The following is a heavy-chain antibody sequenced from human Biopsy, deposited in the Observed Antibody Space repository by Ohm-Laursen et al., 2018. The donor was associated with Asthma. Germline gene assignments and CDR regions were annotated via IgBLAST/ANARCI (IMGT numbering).Heavy chain of an antibody. CDR3: ARAVDYSHYYGIDV. Sequence: ASVKVSRKTSGYTFNSAGITWVRQAPGQGLEWMGRISVYNGNTKVAQKLQDRVTMITDTSTSTAYMELRSLRSDDTAVYFCARAVDYSHYYGIDVWGQGTTVTVS. CDR1: GYTFNSAG. V-gene: IGHV1-18*01. CDR2: ISVYNGNT. J-gene: IGHJ6*02. D-gene: IGHD3-10*01.